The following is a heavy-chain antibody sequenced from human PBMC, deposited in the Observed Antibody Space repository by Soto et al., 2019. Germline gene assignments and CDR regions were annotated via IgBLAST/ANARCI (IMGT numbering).Heavy chain of an antibody. CDR2: INSDGSRT. CDR1: GFNFSRYW. Sequence: GGSLRLSCSASGFNFSRYWTHWVRQVPGRGLVWVSHINSDGSRTTYADSVKGRFTISRDNAKNTLYLQTNSLRAEDTAVYYCARDLSSCSSARCYSYYYGMDVWGQGTTVTVSS. V-gene: IGHV3-74*01. J-gene: IGHJ6*02. CDR3: ARDLSSCSSARCYSYYYGMDV. D-gene: IGHD2-2*01.